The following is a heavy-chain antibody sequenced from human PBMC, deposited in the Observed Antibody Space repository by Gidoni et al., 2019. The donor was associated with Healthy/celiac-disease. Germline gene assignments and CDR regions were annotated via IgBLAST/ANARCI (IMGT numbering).Heavy chain of an antibody. J-gene: IGHJ3*02. CDR3: ARGGLPAAYDAFDI. Sequence: EVQLVESGGGLVQPGGSLRLSCAASGFTFRSYEMNWVRQAPGKGLEWVSYISSSGSTIYYADSVKGRFTISRDNAKNSLYLQMNSLRAEDTAVYYCARGGLPAAYDAFDIWGQGTMVTVSS. CDR1: GFTFRSYE. CDR2: ISSSGSTI. V-gene: IGHV3-48*03. D-gene: IGHD2-2*01.